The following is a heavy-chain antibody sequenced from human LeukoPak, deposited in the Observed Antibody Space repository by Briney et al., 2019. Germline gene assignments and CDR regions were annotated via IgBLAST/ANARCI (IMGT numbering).Heavy chain of an antibody. CDR2: ISSSSYI. D-gene: IGHD1-26*01. CDR1: GFTFGTYS. Sequence: GGSLRLSCAASGFTFGTYSVNWVRQAPGKGLEWVSSISSSSYIYYADSVKGRFTISRDNAKNSLYLQMNSLRVEDTAVYYCARDTNGSPYYFDYWGQGTLVTVSS. V-gene: IGHV3-21*01. J-gene: IGHJ4*02. CDR3: ARDTNGSPYYFDY.